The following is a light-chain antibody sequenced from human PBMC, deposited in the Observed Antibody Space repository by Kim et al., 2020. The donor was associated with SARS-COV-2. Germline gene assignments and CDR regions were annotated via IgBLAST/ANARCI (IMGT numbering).Light chain of an antibody. Sequence: ASQGETVTMTRRASLSISTYFNWYQQKQGKVPSLLIYGAYNVESGIPSRFSACGAGTDFTLTSSSLKPENFTTYYCQQSNTTPRTFGKGTKVDIK. J-gene: IGKJ1*01. CDR2: GAY. CDR3: QQSNTTPRT. CDR1: LSISTY. V-gene: IGKV1-39*01.